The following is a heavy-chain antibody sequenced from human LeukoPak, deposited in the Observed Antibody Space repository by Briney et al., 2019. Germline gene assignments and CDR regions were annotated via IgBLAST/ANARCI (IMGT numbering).Heavy chain of an antibody. Sequence: GGSLRLSCAASGFTVSSNYMSWVRQAPGKGLEWVSVIYSGGSTYYADSVKGRFTISRDNSKNTLYLQMNSLRAEDTAVYYCARVGYGDYSYYYYYYMDVWGKGTTVTASS. CDR3: ARVGYGDYSYYYYYYMDV. D-gene: IGHD4-17*01. V-gene: IGHV3-53*01. CDR2: IYSGGST. J-gene: IGHJ6*03. CDR1: GFTVSSNY.